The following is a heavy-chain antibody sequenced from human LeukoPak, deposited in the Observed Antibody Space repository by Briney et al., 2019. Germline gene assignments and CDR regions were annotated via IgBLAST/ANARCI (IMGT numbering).Heavy chain of an antibody. J-gene: IGHJ2*01. CDR1: GFSLSTYS. CDR3: ARGSDLSGPHNSYLDL. Sequence: GGSLRLSCADSGFSLSTYSMNWVRQAPGKGLEWISYISSSTGTIYYADSVKGRFIISRDNARNSLYLQMNSLRAEDTAMYHCARGSDLSGPHNSYLDLCGRGTMVTVSS. V-gene: IGHV3-48*01. CDR2: ISSSTGTI. D-gene: IGHD3-10*01.